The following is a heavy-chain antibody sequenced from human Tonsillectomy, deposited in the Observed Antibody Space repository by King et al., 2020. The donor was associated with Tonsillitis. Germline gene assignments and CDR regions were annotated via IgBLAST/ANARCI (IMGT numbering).Heavy chain of an antibody. Sequence: VQLVESGGGVVQPGRSLRLSCAASGFTFSSYGMHWVRQAPGKGLEWVAVISYDGSNKYYADSVKGRFTISRDNSKNTLYLQMNSLRAEDTAVYYCAKDQGVRDPYYYYGMDVWGQGTTVTVSS. CDR2: ISYDGSNK. D-gene: IGHD3-10*01. J-gene: IGHJ6*02. V-gene: IGHV3-30*18. CDR1: GFTFSSYG. CDR3: AKDQGVRDPYYYYGMDV.